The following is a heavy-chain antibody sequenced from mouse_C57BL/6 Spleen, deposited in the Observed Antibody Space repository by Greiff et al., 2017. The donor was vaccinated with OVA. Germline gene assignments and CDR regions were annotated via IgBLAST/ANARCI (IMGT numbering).Heavy chain of an antibody. V-gene: IGHV5-17*01. CDR1: GFTFSDYG. D-gene: IGHD1-1*01. J-gene: IGHJ3*01. Sequence: EVKVVESGGGLVKPGGSLKLSCAASGFTFSDYGMHWVRQAPEKGLEWVAYISSGSSTIYYADTVKGRFTISRDNAKNTLFLQMTSLRSEDTAMYYCARPYYYGSPWFAYWGQGTLVTVSA. CDR2: ISSGSSTI. CDR3: ARPYYYGSPWFAY.